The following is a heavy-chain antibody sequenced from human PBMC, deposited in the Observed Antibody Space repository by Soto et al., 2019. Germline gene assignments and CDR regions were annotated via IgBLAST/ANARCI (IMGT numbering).Heavy chain of an antibody. CDR1: GFTFSNDW. J-gene: IGHJ4*02. CDR3: TTDNPYSSSWYYHFDY. CDR2: IKSKTDGGTT. V-gene: IGHV3-15*01. Sequence: GGSLRLSCAASGFTFSNDWMSWVRQAPGKGLECVGRIKSKTDGGTTDYAAPVKGRFTISRDDSKNTLYLQMNSLKTEDTAVYYCTTDNPYSSSWYYHFDYWGQGTLVTVSS. D-gene: IGHD6-13*01.